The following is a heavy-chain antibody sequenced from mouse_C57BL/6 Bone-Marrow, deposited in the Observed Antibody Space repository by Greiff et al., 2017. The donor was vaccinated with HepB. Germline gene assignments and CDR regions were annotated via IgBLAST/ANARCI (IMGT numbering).Heavy chain of an antibody. J-gene: IGHJ3*01. Sequence: QVQLKQPGAELVMPGASVKLSCKASGYTFTSYWMHWVKQRPGQGLEWIGEIDPSDSYTNYNQKFKGKSTLTVDKSSSPAYMQLSSLTSEDSAVYYWARSDYYYDGLFAYWGQGTLVTVSA. CDR2: IDPSDSYT. V-gene: IGHV1-69*01. CDR1: GYTFTSYW. CDR3: ARSDYYYDGLFAY. D-gene: IGHD2-4*01.